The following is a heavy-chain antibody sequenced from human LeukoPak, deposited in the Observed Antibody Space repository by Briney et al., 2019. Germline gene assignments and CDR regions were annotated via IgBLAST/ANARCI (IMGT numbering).Heavy chain of an antibody. D-gene: IGHD5-18*01. Sequence: GASVKVSCKVSGYTLTELSMHWVRQAPGKGLEWMGWMNPNSGNTGYAQKFQGRVTMTRNTSISTAYMELSSLRSEDTAVYYCARGHTAMAPRYWFDPWGQGTLVTVSS. V-gene: IGHV1-8*01. CDR2: MNPNSGNT. CDR3: ARGHTAMAPRYWFDP. CDR1: GYTLTELS. J-gene: IGHJ5*02.